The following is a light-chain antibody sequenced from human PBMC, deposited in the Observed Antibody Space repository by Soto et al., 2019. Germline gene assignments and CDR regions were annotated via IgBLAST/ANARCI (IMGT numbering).Light chain of an antibody. CDR3: CSYTTTTTWV. CDR2: EVR. V-gene: IGLV2-14*01. J-gene: IGLJ3*02. CDR1: TSDVGRYNY. Sequence: QSALTQPAPVSGSPGQSITISCTGSTSDVGRYNYVSWYQQLPGKAPKLLIYEVRNRPSGISNRFSGSKSGNTASLTISDLQADDEATYYCCSYTTTTTWVFGGGTKLTVL.